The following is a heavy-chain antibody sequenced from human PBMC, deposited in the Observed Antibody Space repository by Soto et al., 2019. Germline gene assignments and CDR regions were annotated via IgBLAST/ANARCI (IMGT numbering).Heavy chain of an antibody. CDR1: GFTFRSYG. Sequence: GGSLRLSCAASGFTFRSYGMHWVRQAPGKWLEWVAVISYDGSNKYYADSVKGRFTISRDNSKNTLYLQMNSLRAEDTAVYYCAKDSRPSGYYDSSGYYLEYFQHWGQGTLVTVSS. V-gene: IGHV3-30*18. CDR2: ISYDGSNK. D-gene: IGHD3-22*01. J-gene: IGHJ1*01. CDR3: AKDSRPSGYYDSSGYYLEYFQH.